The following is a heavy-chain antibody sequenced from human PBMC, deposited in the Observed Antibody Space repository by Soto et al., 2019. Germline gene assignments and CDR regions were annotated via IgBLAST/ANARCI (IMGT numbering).Heavy chain of an antibody. V-gene: IGHV1-69*08. CDR3: ARDTAMTSYYYYGMDV. CDR2: IIPILGIA. Sequence: QVQLVQSGAEVKKPGSSVKVSCKASGGTFSSYTISWVRQAPGQGLEWMGSIIPILGIANYAQKFQGRVTITADKSTSTAYMELISLRSEDTAVYYCARDTAMTSYYYYGMDVWGQGTTVTVSS. D-gene: IGHD5-18*01. J-gene: IGHJ6*02. CDR1: GGTFSSYT.